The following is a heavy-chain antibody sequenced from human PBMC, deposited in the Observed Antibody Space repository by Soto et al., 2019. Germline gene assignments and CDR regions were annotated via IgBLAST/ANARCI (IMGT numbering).Heavy chain of an antibody. CDR1: AFTFSSYA. J-gene: IGHJ4*02. V-gene: IGHV3-23*01. D-gene: IGHD2-21*02. CDR3: AKGRASDCPGCTQDY. Sequence: EVQLLESGGGLAQPGGSLRLSCAASAFTFSSYAMSWVRQAPGKGLEWVSAVSGSGDSTYYADSVKGRFTISRDNSXIPLYLQMNSLRAEDTAVYYCAKGRASDCPGCTQDYWGQGTLVTVSS. CDR2: VSGSGDST.